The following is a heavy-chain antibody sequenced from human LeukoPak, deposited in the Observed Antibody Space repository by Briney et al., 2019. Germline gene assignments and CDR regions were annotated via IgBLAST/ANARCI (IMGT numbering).Heavy chain of an antibody. Sequence: PGGSLRLSCAASGFTFDDYAMHWVRQAPGKGLEWVSLISGDGGSTYYADSVKGRFAISRDNSRNSLYLQMNSLRTEDTALYYCAKDIKSSTIFDYWGQGTLVTVSS. CDR3: AKDIKSSTIFDY. V-gene: IGHV3-43*02. J-gene: IGHJ4*02. CDR2: ISGDGGST. D-gene: IGHD5-24*01. CDR1: GFTFDDYA.